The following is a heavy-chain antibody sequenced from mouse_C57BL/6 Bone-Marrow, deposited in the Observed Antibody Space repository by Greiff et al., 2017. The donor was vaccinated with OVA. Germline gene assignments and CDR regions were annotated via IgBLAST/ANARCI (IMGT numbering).Heavy chain of an antibody. D-gene: IGHD1-1*01. J-gene: IGHJ1*03. CDR1: GYTFTGYW. CDR3: ARGVLDYGSSYWYFDV. V-gene: IGHV1-9*01. CDR2: ILPGSGST. Sequence: VKLVESGAELMKPGASVKLSCKATGYTFTGYWIEWVKQRPGHGLEWIGEILPGSGSTNYNEKFKGKATFTADTSSNTAYMQLSSLTTEDSAIYYCARGVLDYGSSYWYFDVWGTGTTVTVSS.